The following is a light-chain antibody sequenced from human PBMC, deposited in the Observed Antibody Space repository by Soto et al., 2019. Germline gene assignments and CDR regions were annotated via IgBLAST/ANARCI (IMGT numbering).Light chain of an antibody. V-gene: IGLV3-21*02. CDR2: GDD. CDR1: NIGSKS. CDR3: QVWERSSDHWV. Sequence: SYELTQPPSVSVAPGQTARITCGGINIGSKSVHWYQQKPGQAPILVVYGDDDRPSGISERFSGSNSGNTATLTISRVEAGDEADYYCQVWERSSDHWVVGGGTK. J-gene: IGLJ3*02.